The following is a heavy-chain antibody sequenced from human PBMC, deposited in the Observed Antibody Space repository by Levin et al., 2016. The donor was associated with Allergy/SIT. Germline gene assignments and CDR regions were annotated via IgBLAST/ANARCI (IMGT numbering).Heavy chain of an antibody. V-gene: IGHV4-39*01. CDR3: ASTFYYGSGRHVDY. Sequence: WIRQPPGKGLEWIGSIYYSGSTYYNPSLKSRVTISVDKAKNQFSLKLNSVTAADTAVYYCASTFYYGSGRHVDYWGQGTLVTVSS. CDR2: IYYSGST. D-gene: IGHD3-10*01. J-gene: IGHJ4*02.